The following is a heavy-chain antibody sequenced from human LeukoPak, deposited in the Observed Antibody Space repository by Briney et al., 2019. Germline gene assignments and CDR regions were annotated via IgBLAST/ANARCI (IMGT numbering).Heavy chain of an antibody. CDR2: ISVSGGST. V-gene: IGHV3-23*01. CDR1: GFTFGTYG. J-gene: IGHJ4*02. CDR3: AKEMATRDYFDH. D-gene: IGHD5-24*01. Sequence: GGSLRLSCAASGFTFGTYGMHWVRQAPGKGLEWVSEISVSGGSTYSADSVKGRFTISRDNSKNTLYLQMNSLRAEDTAVYYCAKEMATRDYFDHWGQGILVTVSS.